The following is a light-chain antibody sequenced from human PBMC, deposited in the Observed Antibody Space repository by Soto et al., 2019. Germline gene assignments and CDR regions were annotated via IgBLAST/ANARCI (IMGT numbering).Light chain of an antibody. J-gene: IGLJ7*01. V-gene: IGLV1-47*02. CDR2: NND. CDR3: AAWDDSLSGPV. CDR1: SSNIGSNY. Sequence: QSVLTQPPSASGTPGQRVTISCSGSSSNIGSNYVYWYQQLPGTAPKLLIYNNDQRPSGVPDRFSGSKSGTSASLAISGLRYEDEDDYYCAAWDDSLSGPVFGGGTQLTVL.